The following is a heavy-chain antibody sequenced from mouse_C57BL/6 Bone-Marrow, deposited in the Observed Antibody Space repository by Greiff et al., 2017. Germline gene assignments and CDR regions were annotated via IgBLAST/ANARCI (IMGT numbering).Heavy chain of an antibody. V-gene: IGHV2-9-1*01. Sequence: VNVVESGPGLVAPSQSLSITCTVSGFSLTSYAISWVRQPPGKGLEWLGVIWTGGGPNYNSALKSRLSISKDNYKSQVFLKMNSLQTDDTARYYCARKGSYYAMDYWGQGTSVTVSS. CDR1: GFSLTSYA. CDR2: IWTGGGP. CDR3: ARKGSYYAMDY. J-gene: IGHJ4*01.